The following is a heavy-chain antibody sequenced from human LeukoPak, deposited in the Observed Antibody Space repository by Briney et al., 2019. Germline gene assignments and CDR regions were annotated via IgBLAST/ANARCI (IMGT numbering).Heavy chain of an antibody. Sequence: GESLKISCKGSGYSFTSYWIGWVRQMPGKGLEWMGIIYPGDSDTRYSPSFQGQVTISADKSISTAYLQWSSLKASDTAMYYCVRNRCSSTSCFRHYGMDVWGQGTTVTVSS. CDR3: VRNRCSSTSCFRHYGMDV. CDR2: IYPGDSDT. CDR1: GYSFTSYW. V-gene: IGHV5-51*01. D-gene: IGHD2-2*01. J-gene: IGHJ6*02.